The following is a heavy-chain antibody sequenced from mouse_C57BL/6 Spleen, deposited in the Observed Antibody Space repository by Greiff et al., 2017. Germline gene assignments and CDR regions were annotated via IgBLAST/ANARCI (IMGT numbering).Heavy chain of an antibody. V-gene: IGHV5-17*01. J-gene: IGHJ1*03. CDR1: GFTFSDYG. CDR3: AYGSSYRYFDV. D-gene: IGHD1-1*01. CDR2: ISSGSSTI. Sequence: EVQLQESGGGLVKPGGSLKLSCAASGFTFSDYGMHWVRQAPEKGLEWVAYISSGSSTIYYADTVKGRFTISRDNAKNTLFLQMTSLRSEDTAMYYCAYGSSYRYFDVWGTGTTVTVSS.